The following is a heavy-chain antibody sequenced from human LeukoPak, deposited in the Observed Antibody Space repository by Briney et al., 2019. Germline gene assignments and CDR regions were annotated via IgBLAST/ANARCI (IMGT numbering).Heavy chain of an antibody. V-gene: IGHV4-59*01. CDR2: IYYSGST. CDR1: GGSISSYY. CDR3: ARDLGSAPGNYYYYMDV. D-gene: IGHD3-10*01. Sequence: SKTLSLTCTVSGGSISSYYWSWIRQPPGKGLEWIGYIYYSGSTNYNPSLKSRVTISVDTSKNQFSLKLSSVTAADTAVYYCARDLGSAPGNYYYYMDVWGKGTTVTVSS. J-gene: IGHJ6*03.